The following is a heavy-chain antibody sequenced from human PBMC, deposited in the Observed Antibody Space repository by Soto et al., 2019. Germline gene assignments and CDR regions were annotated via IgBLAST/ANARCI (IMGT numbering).Heavy chain of an antibody. CDR2: ISATGANT. V-gene: IGHV3-23*01. J-gene: IGHJ6*02. CDR3: ARKAVDYNYDMDV. CDR1: GFPFGNNP. Sequence: EEQLLESGGGLIQPGGSLRLSCAASGFPFGNNPMSGVRKAPGTGLKWVSTISATGANTFYADVVKGRFTISRDNSKNTLYLQMNNLSGEDTALYFCARKAVDYNYDMDVWGRGTAVTVSS.